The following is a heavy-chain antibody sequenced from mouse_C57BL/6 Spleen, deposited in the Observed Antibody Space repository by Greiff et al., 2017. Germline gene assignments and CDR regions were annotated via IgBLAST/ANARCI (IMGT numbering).Heavy chain of an antibody. D-gene: IGHD1-1*01. CDR1: CYTFPSYW. CDR2: IHPSDSDT. CDR3: AIWDTTVEFGY. Sequence: FQLQQPGAELVKPGASVKVSCKASCYTFPSYWMHWVKQRPGQGLEWIVRIHPSDSDTNYNKKFKGKATLTVDKSSSTAYMQLSSLTSEDSAVYYWAIWDTTVEFGYWGQGTTLTVSS. V-gene: IGHV1-74*01. J-gene: IGHJ2*01.